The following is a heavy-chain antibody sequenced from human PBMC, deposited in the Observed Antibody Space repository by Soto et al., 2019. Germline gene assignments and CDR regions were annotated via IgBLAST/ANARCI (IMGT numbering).Heavy chain of an antibody. CDR1: GFTFNNYA. Sequence: EVQLLESGGGLVQPGGSLRLSCAASGFTFNNYAMTWVRQAPVKGLEWVSAISGGGDTTSYADSVKGRFTVSRDGSKNTLYLQMSSLRAEDTALYYCAKGRGGSGSLTPRVDFWGQGPLVTVSS. V-gene: IGHV3-23*01. CDR2: ISGGGDTT. D-gene: IGHD3-10*01. J-gene: IGHJ4*02. CDR3: AKGRGGSGSLTPRVDF.